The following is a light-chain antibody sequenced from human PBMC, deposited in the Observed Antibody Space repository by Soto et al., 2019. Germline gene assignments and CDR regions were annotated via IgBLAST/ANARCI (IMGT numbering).Light chain of an antibody. CDR3: QQYNNYWP. CDR2: DAS. CDR1: QSISSW. J-gene: IGKJ1*01. V-gene: IGKV1-5*01. Sequence: DIQMTQSPSTLSASVGDRVTITCRASQSISSWLAWYQQKPGKAPKLLIYDASSLESGVPSRFSGSGSATEFTLTISSLQPDDFATYYCQQYNNYWPFGQGTKVAIK.